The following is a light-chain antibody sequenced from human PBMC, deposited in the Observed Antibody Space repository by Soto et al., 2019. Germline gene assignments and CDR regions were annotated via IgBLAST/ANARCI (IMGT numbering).Light chain of an antibody. CDR3: QQYGSSPFT. CDR2: GAS. J-gene: IGKJ3*01. CDR1: QSVSSSY. V-gene: IGKV3-20*01. Sequence: EIVLTQSPGTLSLSPGERATLSCRASQSVSSSYLAWYQQKPGQAPRLLIYGASSRATGISDRFSGSGSGTDLTLTISRLEPEDFAVYYCQQYGSSPFTFGPGTRWIS.